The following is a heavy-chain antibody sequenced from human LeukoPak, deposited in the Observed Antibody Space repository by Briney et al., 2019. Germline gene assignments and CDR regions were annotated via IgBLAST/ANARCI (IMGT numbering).Heavy chain of an antibody. CDR2: IYTSGST. V-gene: IGHV4-4*07. CDR1: GGAISSYY. J-gene: IGHJ3*02. Sequence: SETLSLTCTVSGGAISSYYWSGIRQPAGKGGEWIGRIYTSGSTNYNPSIKSRVTMSVDTSTNQFSLKLSSVTAADTAVYYCARENSGSYYRQPQKNAFDIWGQGTMVTVSS. D-gene: IGHD1-26*01. CDR3: ARENSGSYYRQPQKNAFDI.